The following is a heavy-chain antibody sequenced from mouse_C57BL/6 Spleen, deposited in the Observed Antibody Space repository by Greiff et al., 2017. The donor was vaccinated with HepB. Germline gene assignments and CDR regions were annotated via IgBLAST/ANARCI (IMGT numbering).Heavy chain of an antibody. J-gene: IGHJ2*01. V-gene: IGHV1-15*01. Sequence: VQLQQSGAELVRPGASVTLSCKASGYTFTDYEMHWVKQTPVHGLEWIGAIDPETGGTAYNQKFKGKAILTADKSSSTAYMELRSLTSEDSAVYYCTRRGQLRLPYFDYWGQGTTLTVSS. CDR2: IDPETGGT. D-gene: IGHD3-2*02. CDR1: GYTFTDYE. CDR3: TRRGQLRLPYFDY.